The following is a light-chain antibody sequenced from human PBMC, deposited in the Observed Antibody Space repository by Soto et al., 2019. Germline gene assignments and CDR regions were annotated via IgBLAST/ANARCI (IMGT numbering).Light chain of an antibody. J-gene: IGKJ1*01. CDR1: QSVSSN. V-gene: IGKV3-15*01. CDR3: QQYNNWPPST. CDR2: GAS. Sequence: EIVLTQSPGTLSLSPGERATLSCRASQSVSSNLAWYQQKPGQAPRLLMYGASTRATGIPARFSGSGSGTEFTLTISSLLSEDFAVYYCQQYNNWPPSTFGQGTKVDIK.